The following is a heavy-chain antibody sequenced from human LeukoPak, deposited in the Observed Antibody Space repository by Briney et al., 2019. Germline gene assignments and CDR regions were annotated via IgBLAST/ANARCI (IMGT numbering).Heavy chain of an antibody. Sequence: GGSLRLSCAASESAFSSYSMNWVRQAPGKGLEGFSSISSSSSYIYYADSVKGRFTISRDNAQNSLYLQMNSLRAEDTAVYYCARERRDGGFGELLSLPCDYWGQGTLVTVSS. J-gene: IGHJ4*02. V-gene: IGHV3-21*01. CDR1: ESAFSSYS. CDR3: ARERRDGGFGELLSLPCDY. D-gene: IGHD3-10*01. CDR2: ISSSSSYI.